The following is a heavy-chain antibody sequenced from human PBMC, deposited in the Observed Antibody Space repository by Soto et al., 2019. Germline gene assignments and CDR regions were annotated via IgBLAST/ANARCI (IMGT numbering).Heavy chain of an antibody. CDR3: ARSVEGHFDY. CDR1: GFKFSIYS. J-gene: IGHJ4*02. V-gene: IGHV3-48*02. Sequence: EVQLVESGGALVQPGASLRLSCAASGFKFSIYSMNWVRQAPGKGLEWSAYITSDTKTIKYGDSVKGRFTISRDNAKNSVYLQMNSLSDDDTAVYYCARSVEGHFDYWGQGTVVTVSS. CDR2: ITSDTKTI. D-gene: IGHD6-19*01.